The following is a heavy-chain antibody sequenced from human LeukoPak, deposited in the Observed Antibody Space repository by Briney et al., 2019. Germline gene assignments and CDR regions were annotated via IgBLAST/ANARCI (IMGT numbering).Heavy chain of an antibody. J-gene: IGHJ4*02. V-gene: IGHV5-51*01. CDR1: GYSFTNYW. D-gene: IGHD3-9*01. CDR3: ARLPPVRYFDWLPPDY. Sequence: GEALKISCKGSGYSFTNYWIGWLRQMPGKALEWMGSIHSGESDTRYTPTFEGQVTISADKSINNAFLQWSTLKASDTAKYYCARLPPVRYFDWLPPDYWGQGSLVTVSS. CDR2: IHSGESDT.